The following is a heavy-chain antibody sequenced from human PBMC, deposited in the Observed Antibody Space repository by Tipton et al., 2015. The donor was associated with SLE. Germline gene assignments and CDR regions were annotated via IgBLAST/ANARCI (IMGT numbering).Heavy chain of an antibody. D-gene: IGHD6-13*01. CDR3: ARGGGSSWYGRFFDY. CDR2: IYYSGST. V-gene: IGHV4-59*12. J-gene: IGHJ4*02. CDR1: GGSISSYY. Sequence: LSCTVSGGSISSYYWSWIRQPPGKGLEWIGYIYYSGSTNYNPSLKSRVTISVDTSKNQFSLKLSSVTAADTAVYYCARGGGSSWYGRFFDYWGQGTLVTVSS.